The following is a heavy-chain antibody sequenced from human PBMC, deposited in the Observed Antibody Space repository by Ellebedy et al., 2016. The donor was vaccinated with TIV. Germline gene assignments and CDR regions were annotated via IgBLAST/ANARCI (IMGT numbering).Heavy chain of an antibody. D-gene: IGHD1-26*01. J-gene: IGHJ6*02. CDR1: GFIFNHYS. CDR2: ISSTGYYI. CDR3: AKDQIVGHASSYYAMDV. V-gene: IGHV3-21*04. Sequence: GESLKISCAASGFIFNHYSMNWVRQAPGKGLEWISSISSTGYYIFYADSVKGRFTISRDDAKNSLFLQMNSLRPEDTAVYYCAKDQIVGHASSYYAMDVWGHGTTVTVS.